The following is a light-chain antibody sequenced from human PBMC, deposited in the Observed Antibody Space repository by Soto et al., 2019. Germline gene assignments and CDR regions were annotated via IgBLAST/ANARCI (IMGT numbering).Light chain of an antibody. J-gene: IGKJ3*01. CDR3: QHYGTSAL. CDR2: GAS. Sequence: EIVLTQSPGTLSLSPGERATLSCRASRSVSSSYLAWYQQKPGQDPRLLIYGASSRATGIPDRFSGSGSGTDFTLTISRLEPEDFAVYYCQHYGTSALFGPGTKVDIK. CDR1: RSVSSSY. V-gene: IGKV3-20*01.